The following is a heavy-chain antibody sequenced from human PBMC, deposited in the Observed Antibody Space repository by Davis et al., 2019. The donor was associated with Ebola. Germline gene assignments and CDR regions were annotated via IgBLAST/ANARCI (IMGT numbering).Heavy chain of an antibody. CDR3: TIHNGDWLQLDH. Sequence: GESLKISCAASGFTFSSYSMNWVRQAPGKGLEWVSYISRSGETIYYADSARGRFTISRDNAKKSLYLQMNSLGDEDTAVYYCTIHNGDWLQLDHWGQGTLVTVSS. D-gene: IGHD3-9*01. CDR1: GFTFSSYS. CDR2: ISRSGETI. V-gene: IGHV3-48*02. J-gene: IGHJ4*02.